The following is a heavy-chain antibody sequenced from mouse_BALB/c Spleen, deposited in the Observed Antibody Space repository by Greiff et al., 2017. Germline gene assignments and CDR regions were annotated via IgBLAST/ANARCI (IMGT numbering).Heavy chain of an antibody. J-gene: IGHJ4*01. V-gene: IGHV14-3*02. CDR2: IDPANGNT. D-gene: IGHD1-3*01. CDR3: ARSGKGAMDY. Sequence: EVKVVESGAELVKPGASVKLSCTASGFNIKDTYMHWVKQRPEQGLEWIGRIDPANGNTKYDPKFQGKATITADTSSNTAYLQLSSLTSEDTAVYYCARSGKGAMDYWGQGTSVTVSS. CDR1: GFNIKDTY.